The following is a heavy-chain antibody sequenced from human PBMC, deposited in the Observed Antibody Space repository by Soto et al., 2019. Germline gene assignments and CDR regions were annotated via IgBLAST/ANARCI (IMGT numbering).Heavy chain of an antibody. Sequence: QVQLVQSGAEVKKPGASVKVSCKASGYTFTSYDINWVRQATGHGLEWMGWMNPNSGDTGYAQKFQGRLTTTMHTSISTDYMELSSMRSEDTAVYYCARGESWLQNYWYFDLWCRGTLVSVSS. CDR1: GYTFTSYD. J-gene: IGHJ2*01. CDR2: MNPNSGDT. D-gene: IGHD5-12*01. CDR3: ARGESWLQNYWYFDL. V-gene: IGHV1-8*01.